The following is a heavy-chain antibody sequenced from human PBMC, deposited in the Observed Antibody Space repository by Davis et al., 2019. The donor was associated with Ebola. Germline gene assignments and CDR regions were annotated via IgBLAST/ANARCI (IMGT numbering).Heavy chain of an antibody. CDR1: GFTFSSYW. CDR2: IKQDGSEK. CDR3: AKPGGPWGGMDV. V-gene: IGHV3-7*03. Sequence: GESLKISCAASGFTFSSYWMSWVRQAPGKGLEWVANIKQDGSEKYYADSVKGRFTISRDNAKNSLYLQMNSLRAEDTALYYCAKPGGPWGGMDVWGQGTTVTVSS. J-gene: IGHJ6*02. D-gene: IGHD3-16*01.